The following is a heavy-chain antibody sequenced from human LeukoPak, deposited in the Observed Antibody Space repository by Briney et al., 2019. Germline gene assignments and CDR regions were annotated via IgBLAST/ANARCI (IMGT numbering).Heavy chain of an antibody. Sequence: PSETLSLTCTVSGVSISSSNSYWGWIRQPPGKGLEWIGEINHSGSTNYNPSLKSRVTISVDTSKNQFSLKLSSVTAADTAVYYCARGKRVGASFDYWGQGTLVTVSS. CDR1: GVSISSSNSY. J-gene: IGHJ4*02. V-gene: IGHV4-39*07. CDR2: INHSGST. D-gene: IGHD1-26*01. CDR3: ARGKRVGASFDY.